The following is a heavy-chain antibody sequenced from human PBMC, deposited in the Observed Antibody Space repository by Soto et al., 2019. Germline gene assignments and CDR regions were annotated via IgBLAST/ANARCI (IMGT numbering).Heavy chain of an antibody. V-gene: IGHV4-4*02. Sequence: QVQLQDSGPGLVKPSGTLSLTCVVSGGSISTSNWWSWVRQPPGKGLEWIGEIYHSGVTNYNPSLKSRVTISVDTSKNQFSLKLSSVTAADTAVYYCAREGRYSGSYYHAFDIWGQGTMVTVSP. CDR2: IYHSGVT. J-gene: IGHJ3*02. CDR3: AREGRYSGSYYHAFDI. CDR1: GGSISTSNW. D-gene: IGHD1-26*01.